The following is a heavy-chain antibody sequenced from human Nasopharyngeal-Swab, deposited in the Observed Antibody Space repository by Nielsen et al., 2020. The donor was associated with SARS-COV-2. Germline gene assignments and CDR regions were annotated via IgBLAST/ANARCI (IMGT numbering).Heavy chain of an antibody. D-gene: IGHD3-16*01. CDR1: GFTFSSYG. CDR3: TRGRSGNYGYFDS. J-gene: IGHJ4*02. V-gene: IGHV3-74*01. CDR2: IDTGGSNT. Sequence: GESLKISCAASGFTFSSYGMHWVRQAPGKGLVWVSRIDTGGSNTYYADSVKGRFTISRDNAKNTLYLQMNSLRAEDTAVYYCTRGRSGNYGYFDSWGQGTLVTVSS.